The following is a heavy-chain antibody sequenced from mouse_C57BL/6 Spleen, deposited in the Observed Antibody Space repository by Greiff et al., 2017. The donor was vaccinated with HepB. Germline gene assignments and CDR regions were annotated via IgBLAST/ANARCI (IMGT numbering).Heavy chain of an antibody. CDR2: ISNGGGST. V-gene: IGHV5-12*01. CDR1: GFTFSDYY. D-gene: IGHD2-1*01. CDR3: ARRGGNYGLYYFDY. Sequence: EVKVVESGGGLVQPGGSLKLSCAASGFTFSDYYMYWVRQTPEKRLEWVAYISNGGGSTYYPDTVKGRFTISRDNAKNTLYLQMSRLKSEDTAMYYCARRGGNYGLYYFDYWGQGTTLTVSS. J-gene: IGHJ2*01.